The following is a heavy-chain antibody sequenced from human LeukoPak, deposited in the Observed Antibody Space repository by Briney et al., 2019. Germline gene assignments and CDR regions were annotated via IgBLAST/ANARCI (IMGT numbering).Heavy chain of an antibody. J-gene: IGHJ3*02. D-gene: IGHD4-17*01. CDR1: GYTFTSYG. CDR2: ISAYNGNT. Sequence: ASVKVSCKASGYTFTSYGISWVRRAPGQGLEWMGWISAYNGNTNYAQKLQGRVTMTTDTSTSTAYMELRSLRSDDTAVYYCAVGYQFDYGDYEADAFDIWGQGTMVTVSS. V-gene: IGHV1-18*04. CDR3: AVGYQFDYGDYEADAFDI.